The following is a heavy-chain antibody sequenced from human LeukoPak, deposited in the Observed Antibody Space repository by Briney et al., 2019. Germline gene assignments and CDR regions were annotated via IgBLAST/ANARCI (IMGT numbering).Heavy chain of an antibody. Sequence: ASVKVSCKASGYTFTSYYMHWVRQAPGQGLEWMGIINPSGGSTSYAQKFQGRVTMTRDTSTSTVYMELSSLRSDDTAVYYCASLELGYNSGSSLDYWGQGTLVTVSS. CDR3: ASLELGYNSGSSLDY. CDR1: GYTFTSYY. J-gene: IGHJ4*02. CDR2: INPSGGST. D-gene: IGHD1-26*01. V-gene: IGHV1-46*01.